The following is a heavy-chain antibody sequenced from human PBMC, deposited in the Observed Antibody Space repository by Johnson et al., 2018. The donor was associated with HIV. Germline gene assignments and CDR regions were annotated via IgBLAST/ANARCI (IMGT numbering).Heavy chain of an antibody. CDR2: IYSGGNT. V-gene: IGHV3-66*02. Sequence: VQLVESGGGVVQPGRSLRLSCAASGFTFSSYAMSWVRQAPGKGLEWVSLIYSGGNTYYADSVKGRFTISRDNSKNTLYLQMNSLRPEDTAVYYCARESELLSSSDAFDIWGQGTMVTVSS. J-gene: IGHJ3*02. CDR3: ARESELLSSSDAFDI. D-gene: IGHD6-6*01. CDR1: GFTFSSYA.